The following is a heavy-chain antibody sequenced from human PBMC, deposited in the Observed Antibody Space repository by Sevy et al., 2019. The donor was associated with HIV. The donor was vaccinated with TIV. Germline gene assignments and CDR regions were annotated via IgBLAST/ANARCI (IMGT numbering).Heavy chain of an antibody. D-gene: IGHD6-6*01. Sequence: GGSLRLSCAASGFTFGSYAVSWVRQAPGKGLEWVSAISGSGGATYYSDSVKGRFTISRDNSKNILYLQMNSLRAEDTAVYYCAKHISSGYYYYYYTDVWGKGTTVTVSS. CDR2: ISGSGGAT. CDR3: AKHISSGYYYYYYTDV. J-gene: IGHJ6*03. V-gene: IGHV3-23*01. CDR1: GFTFGSYA.